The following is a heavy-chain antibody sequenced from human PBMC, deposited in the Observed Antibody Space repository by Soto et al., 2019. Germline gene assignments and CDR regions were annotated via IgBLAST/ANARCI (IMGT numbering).Heavy chain of an antibody. CDR1: GFTFSSYS. CDR2: ISSSSSYI. CDR3: AKAPVAARPGPNYYYYYGMDV. V-gene: IGHV3-21*01. D-gene: IGHD6-6*01. J-gene: IGHJ6*02. Sequence: PGGSLRLSCAASGFTFSSYSMNWVRQAPGKGLEWVSSISSSSSYIYYADSVKGRFTISRDNAKNSLYLQMNSLRAEDTAVYYCAKAPVAARPGPNYYYYYGMDVWGQGTTVTVSS.